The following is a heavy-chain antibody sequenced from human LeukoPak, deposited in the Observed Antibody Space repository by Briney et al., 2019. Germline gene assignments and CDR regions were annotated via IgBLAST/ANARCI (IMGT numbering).Heavy chain of an antibody. D-gene: IGHD6-19*01. CDR2: INHSGST. Sequence: SETLSLTCAVYGGSFSGYYWSCVRQPPGKGLEWIGEINHSGSTNYNPSLKSRVTISVDTSKNQFSLRLSSVTAADTAEYYCATGRVAAYETQDWYCDLGGRGTLVTVSS. V-gene: IGHV4-34*01. CDR3: ATGRVAAYETQDWYCDL. CDR1: GGSFSGYY. J-gene: IGHJ2*01.